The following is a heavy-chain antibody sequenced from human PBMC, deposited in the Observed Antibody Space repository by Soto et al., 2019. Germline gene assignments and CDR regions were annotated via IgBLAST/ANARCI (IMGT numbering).Heavy chain of an antibody. D-gene: IGHD2-15*01. CDR2: ISAYNGNT. CDR3: ARDWWGTDYYYYGMDV. CDR1: GYTFTSYG. J-gene: IGHJ6*02. Sequence: QVQLVQSGAEVKKPGASVKVSCKASGYTFTSYGISWVRQAPGQGLEWMGWISAYNGNTNYAQKLQGRGTMTTDTSTSTAYMELRSLRSDDTAVYYCARDWWGTDYYYYGMDVWGQGTTVTVSS. V-gene: IGHV1-18*01.